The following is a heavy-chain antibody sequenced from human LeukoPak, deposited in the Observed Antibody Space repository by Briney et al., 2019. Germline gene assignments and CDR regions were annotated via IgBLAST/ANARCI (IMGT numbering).Heavy chain of an antibody. J-gene: IGHJ4*02. CDR2: ISGSGGST. D-gene: IGHD6-13*01. CDR1: GYTFSSYA. CDR3: AKDVAAAGYFDY. Sequence: GGSLRLSCAASGYTFSSYAMSWVRQAPGKGLEWVSAISGSGGSTYYADSVKGRFTISRDNSKNTLYLQMNSLRAEDTAVYYCAKDVAAAGYFDYWGQGTLVTVSS. V-gene: IGHV3-23*01.